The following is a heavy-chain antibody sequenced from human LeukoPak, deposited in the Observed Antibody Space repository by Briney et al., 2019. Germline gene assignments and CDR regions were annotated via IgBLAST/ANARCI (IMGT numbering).Heavy chain of an antibody. CDR2: MNPNSGNT. Sequence: ASVKVSCKAFGYTLTSYDFNWVRQATGQGLEWMGWMNPNSGNTGYAQKFQGRVTMTSNTSISTAYMELSSLRSEDTAVYYCASMHRQWLLGQFSSDAFDIWGQGTKVTVSS. D-gene: IGHD6-19*01. CDR1: GYTLTSYD. V-gene: IGHV1-8*02. CDR3: ASMHRQWLLGQFSSDAFDI. J-gene: IGHJ3*02.